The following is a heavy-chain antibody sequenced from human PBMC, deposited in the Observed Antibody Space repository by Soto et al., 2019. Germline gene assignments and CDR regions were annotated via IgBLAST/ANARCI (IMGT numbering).Heavy chain of an antibody. D-gene: IGHD2-21*02. CDR2: LYGNSGGI. Sequence: EVQLLESGGGLIQPRGSLTLSCAASGFTFGSYAMTWVRQAPGKGLESVAGLYGNSGGIQYADSVRGRFTIFRDNSNNIVFLHMRRLRVEDTALYFCAKDAVAGDGLWLMDHWGPGTLVTVSS. CDR3: AKDAVAGDGLWLMDH. CDR1: GFTFGSYA. V-gene: IGHV3-23*01. J-gene: IGHJ4*02.